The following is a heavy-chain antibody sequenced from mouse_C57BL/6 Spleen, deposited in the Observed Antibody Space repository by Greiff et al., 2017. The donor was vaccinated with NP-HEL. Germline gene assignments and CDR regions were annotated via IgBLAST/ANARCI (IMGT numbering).Heavy chain of an antibody. CDR3: ARDYSNYLFAY. D-gene: IGHD2-5*01. J-gene: IGHJ3*01. CDR2: INPSSGYT. V-gene: IGHV1-4*01. Sequence: VQLQQSGAELARPGASVKMSCKASGYTFTSYTMHWVKQRPGQGLEWIGYINPSSGYTKYNQKLQDKATLTADKSSSTAYIQLSSLTSEDSAVYYCARDYSNYLFAYWGQGTLVTVSA. CDR1: GYTFTSYT.